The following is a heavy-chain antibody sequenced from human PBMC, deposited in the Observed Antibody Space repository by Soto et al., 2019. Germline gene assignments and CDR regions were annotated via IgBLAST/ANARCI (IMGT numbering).Heavy chain of an antibody. CDR1: GGIFNRYS. V-gene: IGHV1-69*02. CDR3: ATFYGGDCTTTTCYGDFDY. Sequence: QVQLVQSGAEVKKPGSSVKVSCKASGGIFNRYSVSWVPQAPGQGLEWMGRIIPLFGITNYAQKFQGRVMITADKSTNTAYMEVNGLRSEDTALYYCATFYGGDCTTTTCYGDFDYWGQGTLVTVTS. D-gene: IGHD2-2*01. J-gene: IGHJ4*02. CDR2: IIPLFGIT.